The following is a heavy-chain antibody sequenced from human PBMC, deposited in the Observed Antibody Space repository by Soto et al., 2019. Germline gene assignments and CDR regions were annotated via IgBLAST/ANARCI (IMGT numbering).Heavy chain of an antibody. D-gene: IGHD3-22*01. CDR2: ISSRSSHN. Sequence: GGSLRLPCAASGFTFSSYNMNWVRQAPGKRLEWVSFISSRSSHNYYADSVKGRFTISRDNAKNSLYLQVSSLRVEDTAMYYCARGDSSGYFAYWGQGTLVTVSS. J-gene: IGHJ4*02. CDR3: ARGDSSGYFAY. CDR1: GFTFSSYN. V-gene: IGHV3-21*01.